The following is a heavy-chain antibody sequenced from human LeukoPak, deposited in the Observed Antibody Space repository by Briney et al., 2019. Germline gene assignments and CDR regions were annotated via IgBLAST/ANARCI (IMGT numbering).Heavy chain of an antibody. Sequence: SVKVSCKASGGTFSSYAISWVRQAPGQGLEWMGGIIPIFGTANYAQKFQGRVTITADESTSTAYMELSSLRSEDTAVYYCARGLASTNYGSGSYYVYWGQGALVTVSS. J-gene: IGHJ4*02. CDR3: ARGLASTNYGSGSYYVY. V-gene: IGHV1-69*13. D-gene: IGHD3-10*01. CDR1: GGTFSSYA. CDR2: IIPIFGTA.